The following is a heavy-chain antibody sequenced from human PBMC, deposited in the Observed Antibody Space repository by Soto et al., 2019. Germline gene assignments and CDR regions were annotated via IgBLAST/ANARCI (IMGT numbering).Heavy chain of an antibody. CDR1: GCMFNTYG. CDR3: ARTYGSGDYFLPFEY. CDR2: ISVYNGNI. J-gene: IGHJ4*02. Sequence: QVQLLQSGAEVKKPGASVKVSCKASGCMFNTYGITWVRQAPGQGLEWMGWISVYNGNIDYAQKFEGRVTMTIDTSTSTAYMELKSLTSDDTAVYYCARTYGSGDYFLPFEYWGQGTPVSVSS. D-gene: IGHD3-10*01. V-gene: IGHV1-18*01.